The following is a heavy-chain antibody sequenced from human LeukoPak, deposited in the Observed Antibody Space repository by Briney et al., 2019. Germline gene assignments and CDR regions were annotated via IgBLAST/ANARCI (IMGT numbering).Heavy chain of an antibody. Sequence: GGSLRLSCAASGFTFDDYGMSWVRQTPGKGLEWVSGINWNGGYTGYVDSLKGRFTISRDNAKNTLYLQMKSLRAEDGALYYCARGLRYFDWLLCDYWGQGTLVTVAS. CDR3: ARGLRYFDWLLCDY. CDR1: GFTFDDYG. D-gene: IGHD3-9*01. V-gene: IGHV3-20*04. CDR2: INWNGGYT. J-gene: IGHJ4*02.